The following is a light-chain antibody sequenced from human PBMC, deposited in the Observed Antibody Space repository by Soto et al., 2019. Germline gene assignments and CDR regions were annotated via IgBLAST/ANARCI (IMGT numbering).Light chain of an antibody. CDR2: GAS. CDR1: QTVYNGY. CDR3: QQYDDWPWT. Sequence: EIVMTQSPATLSVSPGERATLSFMASQTVYNGYLAWYQQKPGQAPRLLIYGASTRATGIPARFSGSGSGTEFILTISSLQSEDFAFYYCQQYDDWPWTFGQGTKVDIK. V-gene: IGKV3D-15*01. J-gene: IGKJ1*01.